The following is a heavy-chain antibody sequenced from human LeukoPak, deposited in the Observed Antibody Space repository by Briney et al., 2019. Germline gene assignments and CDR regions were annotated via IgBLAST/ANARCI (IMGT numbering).Heavy chain of an antibody. V-gene: IGHV4-39*01. CDR3: ASRKWLDYGMDV. CDR2: IYYSGST. D-gene: IGHD6-19*01. Sequence: PSETLSLTCTVSGGSISSSSYYWGWIRQPPGKGLEWIGSIYYSGSTYYNPSLKSRVTISVDTSKNQFSLKLSSVTAAHTAVYYCASRKWLDYGMDVWGQGTTVTVSS. CDR1: GGSISSSSYY. J-gene: IGHJ6*02.